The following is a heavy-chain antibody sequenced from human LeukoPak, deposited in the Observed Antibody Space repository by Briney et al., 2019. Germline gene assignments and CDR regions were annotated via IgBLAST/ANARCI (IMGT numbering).Heavy chain of an antibody. D-gene: IGHD6-13*01. CDR2: ITGSGAST. J-gene: IGHJ6*03. Sequence: SGGSLRLSCAASGFTFNNYAMTWVRQAPGKGLEWVTTITGSGASTYSADSVRGRFTISRDNSKNTLFLQMNSLRADDTAVYYCARNQDSSWYYYYMDVWGIGNMVTVSS. CDR3: ARNQDSSWYYYYMDV. CDR1: GFTFNNYA. V-gene: IGHV3-23*01.